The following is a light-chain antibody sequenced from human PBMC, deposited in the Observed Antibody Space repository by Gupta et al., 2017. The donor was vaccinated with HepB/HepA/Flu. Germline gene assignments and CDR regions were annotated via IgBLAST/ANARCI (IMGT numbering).Light chain of an antibody. Sequence: DIQMTQSPSTLSASVGDRVTLTCRASQSISNWLAWYQQKPGKAPKLLIYKASSLEGGVPSRFSGSGSGTEFTLTISSLQPDDCATYYCQQYHRYSWTFGQGTKVETK. CDR2: KAS. V-gene: IGKV1-5*03. J-gene: IGKJ1*01. CDR1: QSISNW. CDR3: QQYHRYSWT.